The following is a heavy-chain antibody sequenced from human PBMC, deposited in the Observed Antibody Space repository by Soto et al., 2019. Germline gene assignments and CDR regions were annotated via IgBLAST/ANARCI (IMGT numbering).Heavy chain of an antibody. CDR3: ARGGIVVVVAAPLGNLFAP. CDR2: INPSGGST. CDR1: GYTFTSHY. V-gene: IGHV1-46*03. D-gene: IGHD2-15*01. J-gene: IGHJ5*02. Sequence: ASGEVSCKASGYTFTSHYMHWVRQAPGQGLEWMGIINPSGGSTSYAQKFQGRVTMTRDTSTSTVYMELSSLRSEDTAVYYCARGGIVVVVAAPLGNLFAPWGQGTLVTVSS.